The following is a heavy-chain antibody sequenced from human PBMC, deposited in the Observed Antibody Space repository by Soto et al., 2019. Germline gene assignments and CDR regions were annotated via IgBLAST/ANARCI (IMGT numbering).Heavy chain of an antibody. CDR1: GGSFSGYY. J-gene: IGHJ6*02. Sequence: SETLSLTCAVYGGSFSGYYWSWIRQPPGKGLEWIGEINHSGSTNYNPSLKSRVTISVDTSKNQFSLKLSSGTAADTAVYYCASNRYTSNYYYYYGMDVWGQGTTVTVSS. CDR2: INHSGST. CDR3: ASNRYTSNYYYYYGMDV. D-gene: IGHD3-16*02. V-gene: IGHV4-34*01.